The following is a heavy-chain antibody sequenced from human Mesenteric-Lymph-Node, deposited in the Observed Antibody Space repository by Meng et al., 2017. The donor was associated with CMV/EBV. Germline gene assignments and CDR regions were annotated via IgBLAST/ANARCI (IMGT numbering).Heavy chain of an antibody. V-gene: IGHV1-8*01. CDR2: MNPNSGNT. J-gene: IGHJ3*02. CDR3: ARDPKYQPSNAFDI. D-gene: IGHD2-2*01. CDR1: GYTFTSYD. Sequence: ASVKVSCKASGYTFTSYDINWVRQATGQGLEWMGWMNPNSGNTGYAQKFQGRVTMTRNTSISTAYMELSSLRSDDTAVYYCARDPKYQPSNAFDIWGQGTMVTVSS.